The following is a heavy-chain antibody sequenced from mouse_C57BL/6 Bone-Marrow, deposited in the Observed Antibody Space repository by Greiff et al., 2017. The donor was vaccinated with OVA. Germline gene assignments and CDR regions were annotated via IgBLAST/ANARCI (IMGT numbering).Heavy chain of an antibody. Sequence: QVQLQQPGAELVRPGSSVKLSCKASGYTFTSYWMDWVKQRPRQGLEWIGNIYPSDSETHYNQKFKDKATLTVDKSSSTAYMQLSSLTTEDSAVYDGAREGHYYGSRDYFDYWGQGTTLTVSS. V-gene: IGHV1-61*01. J-gene: IGHJ2*01. D-gene: IGHD1-1*01. CDR3: AREGHYYGSRDYFDY. CDR2: IYPSDSET. CDR1: GYTFTSYW.